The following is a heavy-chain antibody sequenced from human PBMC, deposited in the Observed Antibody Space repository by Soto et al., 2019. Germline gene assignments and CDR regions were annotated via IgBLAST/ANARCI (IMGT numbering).Heavy chain of an antibody. Sequence: QVQLVQSGAEVKKPGSSVKVSCKASGGTFSSYAISWVRQAPGQGLEWMGGIIPIFGTANYAQKFQGRVKITADESTSTAYMELSSLRSEDTAVYYCARGLYYYGSGSYYWFDPWGQGPLVTVSS. D-gene: IGHD3-10*01. V-gene: IGHV1-69*01. J-gene: IGHJ5*02. CDR2: IIPIFGTA. CDR1: GGTFSSYA. CDR3: ARGLYYYGSGSYYWFDP.